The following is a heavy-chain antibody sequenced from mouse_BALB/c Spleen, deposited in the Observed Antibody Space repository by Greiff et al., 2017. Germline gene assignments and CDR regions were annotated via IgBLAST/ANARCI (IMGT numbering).Heavy chain of an antibody. CDR2: IDPFNGGT. CDR3: ANYYGNWYFDV. J-gene: IGHJ1*01. D-gene: IGHD2-1*01. CDR1: GYSFTSYY. V-gene: IGHV1S135*01. Sequence: VQLQQSGPELMKPGASVKISCKASGYSFTSYYMHWVKQSHGKSLEWIGYIDPFNGGTSYNQKFKGKATLTVDKSSSTAYMHLSSLTSEDSAVYYCANYYGNWYFDVWGAGTTVTVSS.